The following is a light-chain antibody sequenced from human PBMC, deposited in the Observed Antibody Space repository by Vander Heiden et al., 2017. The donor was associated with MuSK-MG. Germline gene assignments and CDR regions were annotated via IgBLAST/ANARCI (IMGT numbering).Light chain of an antibody. J-gene: IGLJ3*02. V-gene: IGLV2-23*02. Sequence: QSALTQPASVSGSPGQSITISCSGTGSDIGSYNLVSWYQPHPCQTPNLILYEFIKRTSGVPNRFSGSKSVTTASLTTSRLQAEDEAGYYCCSDAGGSSFWVFGGGTKLAVL. CDR1: GSDIGSYNL. CDR3: CSDAGGSSFWV. CDR2: EFI.